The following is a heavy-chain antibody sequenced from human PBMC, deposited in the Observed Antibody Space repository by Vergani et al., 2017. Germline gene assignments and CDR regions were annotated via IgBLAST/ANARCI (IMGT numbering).Heavy chain of an antibody. V-gene: IGHV3-23*04. CDR1: GFTFSSYA. J-gene: IGHJ6*03. D-gene: IGHD3-9*01. Sequence: EVQLVESGGGLVQPGGSLRLSCAASGFTFSSYAMSWVRQAPGKGLEWVSAISGSGGSTYYADSVKGRFTISRDNSKNTLYLQMNSLGAEDTAVYYCAKESDDILTGYYNYYYYMDVWGKGTTVTVSS. CDR3: AKESDDILTGYYNYYYYMDV. CDR2: ISGSGGST.